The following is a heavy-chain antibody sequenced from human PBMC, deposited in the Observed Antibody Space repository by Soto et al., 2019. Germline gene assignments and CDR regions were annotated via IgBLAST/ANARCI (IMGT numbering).Heavy chain of an antibody. V-gene: IGHV3-15*01. CDR3: TTNFYSDYGMDV. CDR1: GITFSKAW. CDR2: IKSKSDGGTT. D-gene: IGHD4-4*01. J-gene: IGHJ6*02. Sequence: EVQLVESGGGLVQPGGSLRLSCAASGITFSKAWMNWVRQSPGKGLEWVGRIKSKSDGGTTDYAAPVKGRFTISRDDSENSPWLQMNSPKTEDTAVYYWTTNFYSDYGMDVWGQGTTVTVSS.